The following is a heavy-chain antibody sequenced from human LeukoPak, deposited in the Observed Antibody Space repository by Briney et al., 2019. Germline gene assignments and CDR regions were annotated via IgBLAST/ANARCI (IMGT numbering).Heavy chain of an antibody. V-gene: IGHV3-49*04. CDR1: GFTFSSYG. CDR2: IRSKAYGETA. CDR3: TRDRGAYNLYDY. D-gene: IGHD1-1*01. J-gene: IGHJ4*02. Sequence: GGSLRLSCAASGFTFSSYGMHWVRQAPGRGLEWVGFIRSKAYGETADYAASVKGRFTVSRDDSKAIAYLQMNSLKTEDTAVYHCTRDRGAYNLYDYWGQGTLVTVSS.